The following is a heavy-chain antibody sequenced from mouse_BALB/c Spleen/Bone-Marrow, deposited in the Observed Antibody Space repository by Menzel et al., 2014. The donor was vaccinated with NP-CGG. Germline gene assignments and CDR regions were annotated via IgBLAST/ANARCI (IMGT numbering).Heavy chain of an antibody. CDR3: AREAAYYGNYGAMDY. J-gene: IGHJ4*01. D-gene: IGHD2-10*01. Sequence: LVESGPELGKPGASVKISCKASGYSFTGYNMYWVKQSHRKSLEWIGYIDPYNGGTSYNQKSKGKATLTVDKSSSTAYMRLNSLTSEDSAIYYCAREAAYYGNYGAMDYWGQGTSVTVSS. CDR1: GYSFTGYN. CDR2: IDPYNGGT. V-gene: IGHV1S135*01.